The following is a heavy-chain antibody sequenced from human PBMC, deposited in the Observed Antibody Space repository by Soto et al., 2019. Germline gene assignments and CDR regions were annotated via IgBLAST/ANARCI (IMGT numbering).Heavy chain of an antibody. V-gene: IGHV1-18*04. CDR1: GYTFTSYG. Sequence: ASVKVSCKASGYTFTSYGISWVRQSPVQAREWMGFIIAYNGNTNYAQRLQGRVTMTTETSTSTAYMELRSLRSDDTAVYYCAREREYYYDSSGYYGSRGRAFDIWGQGTMVTVSS. CDR2: IIAYNGNT. J-gene: IGHJ3*02. CDR3: AREREYYYDSSGYYGSRGRAFDI. D-gene: IGHD3-22*01.